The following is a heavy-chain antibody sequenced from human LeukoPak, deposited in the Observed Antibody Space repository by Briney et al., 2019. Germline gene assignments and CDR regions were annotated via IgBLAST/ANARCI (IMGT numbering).Heavy chain of an antibody. V-gene: IGHV3-74*01. CDR3: ARDLRDYDILTGYENPGFDY. D-gene: IGHD3-9*01. Sequence: GGSLRLSCAASGFSFSSYWMHWVRQAPGKGLVWVSRINSDGSITTYADSVKGRFTISRDNAKNTLNLQMNSLRAEDTAVYYCARDLRDYDILTGYENPGFDYWGQGTLVTVSS. CDR2: INSDGSIT. J-gene: IGHJ4*02. CDR1: GFSFSSYW.